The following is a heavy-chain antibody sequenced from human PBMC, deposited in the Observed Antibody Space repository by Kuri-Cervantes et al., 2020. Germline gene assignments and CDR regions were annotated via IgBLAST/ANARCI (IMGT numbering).Heavy chain of an antibody. D-gene: IGHD3-10*01. CDR2: IYHSGST. CDR3: ARVGFGTYGSGSEN. J-gene: IGHJ4*02. V-gene: IGHV4-38-2*01. CDR1: GYSISSGYY. Sequence: ESLKISCAVSGYSISSGYYWGWIRQPPGKGLEWIGSIYHSGSTYYNPSLKSRVTISRDTSKNQFSLKLNSVTAADTAVYYCARVGFGTYGSGSENWGQGTLVTVSS.